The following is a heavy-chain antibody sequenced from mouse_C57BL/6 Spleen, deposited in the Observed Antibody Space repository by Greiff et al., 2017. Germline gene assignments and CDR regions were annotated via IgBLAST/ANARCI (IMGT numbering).Heavy chain of an antibody. V-gene: IGHV5-4*01. J-gene: IGHJ2*01. D-gene: IGHD1-1*01. CDR2: ISDGGSYT. Sequence: EVKLMESGGGLVKPGGSLKLSCAASGFTFSSYAMSWVRQTPEKRLEWVGTISDGGSYTYYPDNVKGRFTISRDKANNNLYLHMSHLKSEDTAMYYCARDNYGSSFDYWGQGTTLTVSS. CDR3: ARDNYGSSFDY. CDR1: GFTFSSYA.